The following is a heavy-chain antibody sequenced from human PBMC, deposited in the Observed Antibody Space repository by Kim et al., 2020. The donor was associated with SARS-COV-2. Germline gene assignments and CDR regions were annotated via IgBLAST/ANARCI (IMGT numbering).Heavy chain of an antibody. CDR1: GGSISSYY. V-gene: IGHV4-59*08. J-gene: IGHJ3*02. Sequence: SETLSLTCTVSGGSISSYYWSWIRQPPGKGLEWIGYIYYSGSTNYNPSLKSLGSTNYNPSLKSRVTISVDTSKNQFSLKLSSVTAADTAVFYCASLALGYCSGGSCLHAFDIWGQGTMVTVSS. CDR3: ASLALGYCSGGSCLHAFDI. CDR2: IYYSGST. D-gene: IGHD2-15*01.